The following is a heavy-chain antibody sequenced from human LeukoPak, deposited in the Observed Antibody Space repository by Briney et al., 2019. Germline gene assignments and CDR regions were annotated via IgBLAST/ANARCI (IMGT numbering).Heavy chain of an antibody. CDR2: ISAYNGNT. J-gene: IGHJ6*03. D-gene: IGHD2-2*01. V-gene: IGHV1-18*01. Sequence: ASVKVSCKASGYTFTSYGISWVRQAPGQGLEWMGWISAYNGNTNYAQKLQGRVTMTTDTSTSTAYMELRSLRSDDTAVYYCARASHEYQLLVNYYYYYMDVWGKGTTVTVSS. CDR3: ARASHEYQLLVNYYYYYMDV. CDR1: GYTFTSYG.